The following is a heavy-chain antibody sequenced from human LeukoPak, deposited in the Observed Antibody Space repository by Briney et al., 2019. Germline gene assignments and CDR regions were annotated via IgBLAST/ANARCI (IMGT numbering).Heavy chain of an antibody. D-gene: IGHD5-24*01. CDR1: GYTFTDYY. Sequence: ASVKVSCKVSGYTFTDYYMHWVQRAPGKGLEWMGLVDPEDGETIYAEKFQGRVTITADTSTDTAYMELSSLRSEDTAVYYCATDPGTWDGNDYWGQGTLVTVSS. V-gene: IGHV1-69-2*01. J-gene: IGHJ4*02. CDR3: ATDPGTWDGNDY. CDR2: VDPEDGET.